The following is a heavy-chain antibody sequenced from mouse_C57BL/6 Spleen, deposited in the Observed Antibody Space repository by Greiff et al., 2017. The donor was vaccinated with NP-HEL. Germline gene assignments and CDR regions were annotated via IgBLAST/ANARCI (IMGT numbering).Heavy chain of an antibody. CDR3: ARTGQAPWFAY. D-gene: IGHD3-2*02. Sequence: QVQLQQSGPELVKPGASVKISCKASGYAFSSSWMNWVKQRPGKGLEWIGRIYPGDGDTNYNGKFKGKATLTVDTSSSTVYMQLSSLTSEDSAVYFCARTGQAPWFAYWGQGTLVTVSA. CDR2: IYPGDGDT. J-gene: IGHJ3*01. CDR1: GYAFSSSW. V-gene: IGHV1-82*01.